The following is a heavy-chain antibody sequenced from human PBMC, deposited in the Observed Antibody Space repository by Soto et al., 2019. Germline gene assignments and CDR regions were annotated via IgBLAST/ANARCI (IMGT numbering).Heavy chain of an antibody. D-gene: IGHD1-26*01. V-gene: IGHV3-33*01. CDR1: VFTFSSYG. CDR2: IWYDGSNK. J-gene: IGHJ6*02. Sequence: PWGSLRLSCSASVFTFSSYGMHWFRQAPGKGLEWVAVIWYDGSNKYYADSVKGRFTISRDNSKNTLYLQMNSLRAEDTAVYYCARWRSSTYYYYGMDVWGQGTTVTVSS. CDR3: ARWRSSTYYYYGMDV.